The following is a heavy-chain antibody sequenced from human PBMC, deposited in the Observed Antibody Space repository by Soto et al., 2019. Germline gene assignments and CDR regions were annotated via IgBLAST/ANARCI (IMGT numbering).Heavy chain of an antibody. V-gene: IGHV3-23*01. CDR2: TTRTDST. D-gene: IGHD1-26*01. CDR3: AKALVGEVGATDY. Sequence: GGSVRLSCTASGFTFSNYAMSWVRQAPGKGLEWVSATTRTDSTYYADSVKGRFTIPRDNSRNTLYLQMNSLGAEDAALYYCAKALVGEVGATDYWGQGTLVTVSS. J-gene: IGHJ4*02. CDR1: GFTFSNYA.